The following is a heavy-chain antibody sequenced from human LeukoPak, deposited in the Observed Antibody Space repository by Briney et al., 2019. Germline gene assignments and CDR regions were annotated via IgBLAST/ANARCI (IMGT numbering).Heavy chain of an antibody. CDR2: ISSSGHYT. J-gene: IGHJ4*02. D-gene: IGHD1-7*01. CDR1: GFSISDYY. CDR3: ARTARELSD. V-gene: IGHV3-11*03. Sequence: GGSLRLSCAASGFSISDYYMTWVRQAPGKGLEWLSFISSSGHYTIYADSVKGRFTVSRDNAKSSLYLQMNSLRAEDTAVYYCARTARELSDWGQGTLVTVSS.